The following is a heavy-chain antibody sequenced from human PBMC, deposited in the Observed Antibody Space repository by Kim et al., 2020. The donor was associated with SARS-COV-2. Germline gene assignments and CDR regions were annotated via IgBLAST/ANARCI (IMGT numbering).Heavy chain of an antibody. CDR1: GDSISSYY. D-gene: IGHD6-13*01. CDR2: IYYSGST. J-gene: IGHJ3*02. Sequence: SETLSLTCTVSGDSISSYYWSWIRQPPGKGLEWIGYIYYSGSTNYNPSLKSRVTISVDTSRNQFSLRLSSVTAADTAMYYCAIQPTTIAAPGAFDIWGQGTMVTVSS. V-gene: IGHV4-59*01. CDR3: AIQPTTIAAPGAFDI.